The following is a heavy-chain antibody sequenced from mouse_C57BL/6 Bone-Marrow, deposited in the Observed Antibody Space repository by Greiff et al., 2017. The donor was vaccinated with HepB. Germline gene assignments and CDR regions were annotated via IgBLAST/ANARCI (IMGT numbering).Heavy chain of an antibody. CDR2: IHPNSGST. D-gene: IGHD1-1*01. CDR3: ARSGLLRLDY. Sequence: QVQLQQPGAELVKPGASVKLSCKASGYTFTSYWMHWVKQTPGQGLEWIGMIHPNSGSTNYNEKFKSKATLTVDKSSSTAYMQLSSLTSEDSAVYYCARSGLLRLDYWGQGTTLTVSS. CDR1: GYTFTSYW. V-gene: IGHV1-64*01. J-gene: IGHJ2*01.